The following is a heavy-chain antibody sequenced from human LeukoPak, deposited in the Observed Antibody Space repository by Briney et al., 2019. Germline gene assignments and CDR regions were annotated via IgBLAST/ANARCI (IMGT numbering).Heavy chain of an antibody. Sequence: SETLSLTCTVSGGSISSSSYYWGWFRQPPGKGLEWIGIIYYSGNTYYNPSLKSRVTISVDTSKNQFSLRLSSVTAADTAMYYCARHVGYREPSTYWGQGTLVTVSS. CDR3: ARHVGYREPSTY. D-gene: IGHD5-12*01. V-gene: IGHV4-39*01. CDR2: IYYSGNT. CDR1: GGSISSSSYY. J-gene: IGHJ4*02.